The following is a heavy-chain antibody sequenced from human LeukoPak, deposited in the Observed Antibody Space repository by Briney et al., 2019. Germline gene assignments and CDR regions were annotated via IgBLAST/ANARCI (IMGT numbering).Heavy chain of an antibody. CDR1: GGSVSSDNSY. D-gene: IGHD3-22*01. CDR2: IYADGSS. CDR3: ARGYYYHT. V-gene: IGHV4-61*02. J-gene: IGHJ4*02. Sequence: SETLSLTCTVSGGSVSSDNSYWNWIRQPAGKGLEWIGRIYADGSSTHNPSLKSRVTISVDSSKNQFSLRLSSLTAADTAVYYCARGYYYHTWGQGTLVTVSS.